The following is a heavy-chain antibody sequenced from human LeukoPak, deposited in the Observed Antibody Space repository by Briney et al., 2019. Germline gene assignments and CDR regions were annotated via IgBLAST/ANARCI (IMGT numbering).Heavy chain of an antibody. D-gene: IGHD5-24*01. CDR3: AGAGLEMATRSFAYAFDI. CDR1: NYTFTNYG. V-gene: IGHV1-18*01. J-gene: IGHJ3*02. Sequence: ASVKVSCKASNYTFTNYGISWVRQAPGQGLEWMGWISAYNGNTNYAQKLHGRVTMTTHTSTSTAYMEVRSLRSDDTAVYYCAGAGLEMATRSFAYAFDIWGQGTMVTVSS. CDR2: ISAYNGNT.